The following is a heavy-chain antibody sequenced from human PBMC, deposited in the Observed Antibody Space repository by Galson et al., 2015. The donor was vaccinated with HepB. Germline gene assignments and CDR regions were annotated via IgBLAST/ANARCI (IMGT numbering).Heavy chain of an antibody. D-gene: IGHD2-15*01. CDR1: DDSISSGGYY. J-gene: IGHJ2*01. V-gene: IGHV4-31*03. CDR3: ARDLTCSGGCGFNRYFDL. CDR2: VYRSGFA. Sequence: TLSLTCTVSDDSISSGGYYWTWFRQHPGKGLEWIGYVYRSGFAYYNPSLKSRVAMSVDTSEHQFSLKLRSVTASDTAIYYCARDLTCSGGCGFNRYFDLWGRGTLVTVSS.